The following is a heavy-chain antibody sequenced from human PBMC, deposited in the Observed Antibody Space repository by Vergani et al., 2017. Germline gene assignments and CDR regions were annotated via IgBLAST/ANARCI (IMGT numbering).Heavy chain of an antibody. CDR1: GVSISSGDYY. V-gene: IGHV4-30-4*01. D-gene: IGHD2-2*01. CDR3: ARRCATTCSDMGRGAFTV. Sequence: QVQLQESGPGLVKPSQTLSLTCSVSGVSISSGDYYWSWIRQPPGKGLEWIGYIYHNGNTFYNPSFKSRGTLSVDTSKNQFSLKLSSVTAADTAVYYCARRCATTCSDMGRGAFTVWGRGTMVTVSS. J-gene: IGHJ3*01. CDR2: IYHNGNT.